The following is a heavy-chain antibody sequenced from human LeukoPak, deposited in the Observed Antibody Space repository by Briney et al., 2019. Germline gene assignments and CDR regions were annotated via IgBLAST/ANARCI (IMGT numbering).Heavy chain of an antibody. D-gene: IGHD4-11*01. Sequence: SEALSLTCTVSGGSISSYYWSWIRQPPGKGLEWIGYIYYSGSTNYNPSLKSRVTISVDTSKNQFSLKLSSVTAADTAVYYCARALYSNYALDYSGQGTLVTASS. J-gene: IGHJ4*02. V-gene: IGHV4-59*01. CDR1: GGSISSYY. CDR2: IYYSGST. CDR3: ARALYSNYALDY.